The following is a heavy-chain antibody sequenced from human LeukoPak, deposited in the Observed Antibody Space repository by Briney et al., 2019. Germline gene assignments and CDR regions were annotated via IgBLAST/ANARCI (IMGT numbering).Heavy chain of an antibody. CDR1: GFTFSDYY. CDR3: AKRWGGVITFGGVIAHFDY. Sequence: GGSLRLSCAASGFTFSDYYMSWIRQAPGKGLEWVSAISGSGGSTYYADSVKGRFTISRDNAKNSLYLQMNSLRAEDTDLYYCAKRWGGVITFGGVIAHFDYWGQGTLVTVSS. V-gene: IGHV3-11*01. J-gene: IGHJ4*02. CDR2: ISGSGGST. D-gene: IGHD3-16*02.